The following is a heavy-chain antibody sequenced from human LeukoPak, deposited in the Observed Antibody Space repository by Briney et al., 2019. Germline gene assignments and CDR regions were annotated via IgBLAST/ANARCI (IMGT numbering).Heavy chain of an antibody. CDR2: INPSGGST. V-gene: IGHV1-46*01. CDR1: GYTFTSYY. D-gene: IGHD3-22*01. J-gene: IGHJ4*02. Sequence: ASVKVSCKASGYTFTSYYMHWVRQAPGQGLEWMGLINPSGGSTSYAQKFQGRVTMTRDTSTSTVYMELSSLRSEDTAVYYCARVAVYYYDSSGYYEEGFDYWGQGTLVTVSS. CDR3: ARVAVYYYDSSGYYEEGFDY.